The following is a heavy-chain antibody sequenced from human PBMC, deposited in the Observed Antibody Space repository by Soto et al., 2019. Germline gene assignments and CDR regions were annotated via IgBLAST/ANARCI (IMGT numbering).Heavy chain of an antibody. D-gene: IGHD4-17*01. CDR3: ATRMTTAPD. V-gene: IGHV3-66*01. CDR2: IYSGGDT. Sequence: EAHLVGSGGGLVQPGGSLRLSCAASGFAVSANYLSWVRQAPGKGLEWVSLIYSGGDTDYADSVRGRFTISRDNSKNTLYLQMNSLKAEDTAVYYCATRMTTAPDGGQGALVNVSS. CDR1: GFAVSANY. J-gene: IGHJ4*02.